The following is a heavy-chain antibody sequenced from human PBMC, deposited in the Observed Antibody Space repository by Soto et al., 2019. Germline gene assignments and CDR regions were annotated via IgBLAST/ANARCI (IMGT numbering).Heavy chain of an antibody. J-gene: IGHJ4*02. Sequence: EVQLVESGGGLVQPGGSLRLSCAASGFTVSSNYMTWVRQAPGKGLEYVSAISSNGGSTYYANSVKGRFTISRDNSKNTLYLQIGSLRAEDMAVYYCARGFGWLDYWGPGTLVSVSS. V-gene: IGHV3-64*01. CDR3: ARGFGWLDY. CDR1: GFTVSSNY. CDR2: ISSNGGST. D-gene: IGHD6-19*01.